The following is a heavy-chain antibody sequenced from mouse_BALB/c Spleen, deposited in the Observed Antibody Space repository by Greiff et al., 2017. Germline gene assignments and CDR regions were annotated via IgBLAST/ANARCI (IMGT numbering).Heavy chain of an antibody. Sequence: QVQLQQSGAELVRPGTSVKISCKASGYTFTNYWLGWVKQRPGHGLEWIGDIYPGGGYTNYNEKFKGKATLTADTSSSTAYMQLSSLTSEDSAVYFCARHLYYYGSSSYAMDYWGQGTSVTVSS. D-gene: IGHD1-1*01. J-gene: IGHJ4*01. CDR1: GYTFTNYW. V-gene: IGHV1-63*02. CDR2: IYPGGGYT. CDR3: ARHLYYYGSSSYAMDY.